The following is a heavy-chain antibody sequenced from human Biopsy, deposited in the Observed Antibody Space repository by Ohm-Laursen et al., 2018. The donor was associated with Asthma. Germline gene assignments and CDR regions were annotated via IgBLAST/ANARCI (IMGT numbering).Heavy chain of an antibody. CDR2: ISSSSSYI. J-gene: IGHJ4*02. Sequence: GSLRLSCAASGFTFSSYWMSWVRQAPGKGLEWVSSISSSSSYIYYADSVKGRFTISRDNAKNSLYLQMNSLGAEDTAVYYCARISGHRGYWGQGTLVTVSS. D-gene: IGHD5-12*01. V-gene: IGHV3-21*01. CDR1: GFTFSSYW. CDR3: ARISGHRGY.